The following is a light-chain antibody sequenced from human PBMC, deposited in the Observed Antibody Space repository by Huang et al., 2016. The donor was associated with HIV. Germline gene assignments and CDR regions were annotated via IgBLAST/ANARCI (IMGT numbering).Light chain of an antibody. CDR2: LAS. J-gene: IGKJ4*01. Sequence: DIVMTQSPLSLPVTLGGPASISCKSSQSLLHSDGYTYLDWYLQKPGPSPQLLVYLASHRAPGVPDRFSGSGSGTEFTLKISRVEAEDVGVYYCMQTSETPLTFGGGTKVDIK. V-gene: IGKV2-28*01. CDR1: QSLLHSDGYTY. CDR3: MQTSETPLT.